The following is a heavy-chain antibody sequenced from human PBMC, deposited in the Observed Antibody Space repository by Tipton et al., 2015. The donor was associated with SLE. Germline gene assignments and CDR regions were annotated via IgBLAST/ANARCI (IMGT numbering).Heavy chain of an antibody. V-gene: IGHV5-51*03. J-gene: IGHJ3*01. CDR2: IYPGDSDT. CDR3: ARPHRSGWREDAFDF. Sequence: VQLVQSGAEVKKPGESLKISCQGSGYSFTNYWIGWVRQMPGKGLEWMGIIYPGDSDTRYSPSFQGQVTISADKSISTAYLQWSSLKAADTAIYYCARPHRSGWREDAFDFWGQGTMVTVSS. CDR1: GYSFTNYW. D-gene: IGHD6-19*01.